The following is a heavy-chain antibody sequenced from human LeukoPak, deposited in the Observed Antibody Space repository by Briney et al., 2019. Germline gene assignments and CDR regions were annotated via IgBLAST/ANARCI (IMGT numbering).Heavy chain of an antibody. CDR2: IIPIFGIA. CDR3: ARGEYVVRGAYGYFDL. CDR1: GGTFSSYV. Sequence: SVKVSCKASGGTFSSYVISWVRQAPGQGLEWMGKIIPIFGIANCAQKFQGRVTITADKSTSTVYMELSSLRSEDTAVYYCARGEYVVRGAYGYFDLWGRGTLVTVSS. J-gene: IGHJ2*01. D-gene: IGHD3-10*01. V-gene: IGHV1-69*04.